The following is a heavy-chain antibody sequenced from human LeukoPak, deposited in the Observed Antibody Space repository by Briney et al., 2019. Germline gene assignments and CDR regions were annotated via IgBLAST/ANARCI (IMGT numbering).Heavy chain of an antibody. CDR3: ARGEMATVFL. J-gene: IGHJ4*02. CDR1: GGSINDYY. V-gene: IGHV4-59*01. D-gene: IGHD5-24*01. CDR2: IYYSEST. Sequence: SETLSLTCTVSGGSINDYYWAWIRQPPGKGLEWIGYIYYSESTNYNPSLKSRVTISIDPSKTQFSLRLNSVTAADTAVYFCARGEMATVFLWGQGTLVTVSS.